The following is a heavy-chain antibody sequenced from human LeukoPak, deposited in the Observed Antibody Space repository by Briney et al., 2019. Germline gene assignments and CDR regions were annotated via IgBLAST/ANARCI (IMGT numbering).Heavy chain of an antibody. V-gene: IGHV4-4*02. J-gene: IGHJ1*01. CDR3: ARVGSSSSWYGGYFQH. Sequence: PSETLSLTCAVSGGSISSSNWWSWVRQPPGKGLEWIGEIYHSGSTNYNPSLKSRVTISVDKSKNQFSLKLSSVTAADTAVYYCARVGSSSSWYGGYFQHWGQGTLVTVSS. D-gene: IGHD6-13*01. CDR1: GGSISSSNW. CDR2: IYHSGST.